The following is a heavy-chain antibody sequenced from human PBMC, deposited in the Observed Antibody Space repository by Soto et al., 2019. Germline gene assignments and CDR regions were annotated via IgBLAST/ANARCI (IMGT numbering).Heavy chain of an antibody. Sequence: GASVKVFCKASGGTFSSYAISWVRQAPGQGLEWMGGIIPIFGTANYAQKFQGRVTITADEFTSTAYMELSSLRSEDTAVYYCARATIFGVVIGYYGMDVWGQGTTVTVSS. J-gene: IGHJ6*02. CDR1: GGTFSSYA. V-gene: IGHV1-69*13. D-gene: IGHD3-3*01. CDR3: ARATIFGVVIGYYGMDV. CDR2: IIPIFGTA.